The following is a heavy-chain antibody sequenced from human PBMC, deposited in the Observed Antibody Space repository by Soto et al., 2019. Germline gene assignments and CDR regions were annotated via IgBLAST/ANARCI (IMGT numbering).Heavy chain of an antibody. CDR1: GFSLTTSGVG. CDR3: AHRVLRTVFGLVTTTAIYFDF. V-gene: IGHV2-5*02. J-gene: IGHJ4*02. D-gene: IGHD3-3*01. CDR2: IYWDDDK. Sequence: QITLNESGPTQVKPRQTLTLTCTFSGFSLTTSGVGVGWIRQSPGQAPEWLALIYWDDDKRYSPYLKSRLTITKDNSKNQVVLTMADLDPADTATSYCAHRVLRTVFGLVTTTAIYFDFWGQGTPVAVAS.